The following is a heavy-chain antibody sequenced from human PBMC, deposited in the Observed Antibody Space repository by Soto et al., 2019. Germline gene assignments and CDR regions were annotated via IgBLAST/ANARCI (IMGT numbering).Heavy chain of an antibody. CDR2: IIPIFGTA. CDR1: GGTFISYA. CDR3: ARGGVATTRTYYFYGMDV. V-gene: IGHV1-69*12. J-gene: IGHJ6*02. Sequence: QVQLVQSGAEVKKPGSSVKVSCKASGGTFISYAISWLRQAPGQGLEWMGGIIPIFGTANYAQKFQGRVTIAADESTSTAYMALSSLRSEDTAVYYCARGGVATTRTYYFYGMDVWGQGTTVTVSS. D-gene: IGHD5-12*01.